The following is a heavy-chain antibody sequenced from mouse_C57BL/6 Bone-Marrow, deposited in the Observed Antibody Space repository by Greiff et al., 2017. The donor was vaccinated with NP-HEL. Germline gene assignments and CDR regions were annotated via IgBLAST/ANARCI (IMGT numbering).Heavy chain of an antibody. CDR3: ARDPVYDGPYAMDY. V-gene: IGHV7-1*01. Sequence: EVNVVESGGGLVQSGRSLRLSCATSGFTFSDFYMEWVRQAPGKGLEWIAASRNKANDYTTEYSASVKGRFIVSRDTSQSILYLQMNALRAEDTAIYYCARDPVYDGPYAMDYWGQGTSVTVSS. CDR2: SRNKANDYTT. D-gene: IGHD2-3*01. J-gene: IGHJ4*01. CDR1: GFTFSDFY.